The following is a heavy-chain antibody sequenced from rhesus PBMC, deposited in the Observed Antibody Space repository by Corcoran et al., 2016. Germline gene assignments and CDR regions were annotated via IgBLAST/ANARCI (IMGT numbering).Heavy chain of an antibody. CDR2: INENGITR. CDR1: GVTFRVLN. V-gene: IGHV3-59*01. Sequence: EVQLVESGGGVAKLGGCLRRACAASGVTFRVLNMHGGRRGPGKGLECVSRINENGITRLFTASLRCRFTISRENANNTLYLQMDSLIPEDTAVYSCATEGRGWGYFDDWGQGVLVTVSS. J-gene: IGHJ4*01. D-gene: IGHD6-31*01. CDR3: ATEGRGWGYFDD.